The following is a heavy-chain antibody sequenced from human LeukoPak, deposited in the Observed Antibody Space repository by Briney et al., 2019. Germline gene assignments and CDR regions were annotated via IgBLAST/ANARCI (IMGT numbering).Heavy chain of an antibody. CDR2: INEDGSET. CDR3: TRDRGWQQFDF. D-gene: IGHD5-24*01. Sequence: TGGSLRLSCAASAFTSSDYWMTWVRQAPGKGLERVANINEDGSETYYVDSVRGRFTISRDNAKNSLYLQMSSLRDDDTAVYYCTRDRGWQQFDFWGQGTLVTVSS. CDR1: AFTSSDYW. V-gene: IGHV3-7*01. J-gene: IGHJ4*02.